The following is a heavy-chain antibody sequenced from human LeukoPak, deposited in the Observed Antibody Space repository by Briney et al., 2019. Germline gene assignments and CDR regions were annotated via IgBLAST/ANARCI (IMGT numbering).Heavy chain of an antibody. D-gene: IGHD2-15*01. J-gene: IGHJ4*02. CDR3: AKSATYCSGGSCYLRGTFAFDY. CDR2: ISCNSGST. V-gene: IGHV3-23*01. Sequence: GGSLRLSCAASGFTFSSYAMSWVRQAPGKGLEWVSAISCNSGSTYYADSVKGRFTISRDNSENTLYLQMNSLRAEDTAVYYCAKSATYCSGGSCYLRGTFAFDYWGQGTLVTVSS. CDR1: GFTFSSYA.